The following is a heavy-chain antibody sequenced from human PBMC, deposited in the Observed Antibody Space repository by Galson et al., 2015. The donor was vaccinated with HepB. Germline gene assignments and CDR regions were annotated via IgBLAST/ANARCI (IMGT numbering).Heavy chain of an antibody. CDR2: ISGSGGST. D-gene: IGHD3-10*01. J-gene: IGHJ6*03. Sequence: SLRLSCAASGFTFSSYAMSWVRQAPGKGLEWVSAISGSGGSTYYADSVKGRFTISRDNSKNTLYLQMNSLRAEDTAVYYCWFRELFPGSYYMDVWGKGTTVTVSS. V-gene: IGHV3-23*01. CDR3: WFRELFPGSYYMDV. CDR1: GFTFSSYA.